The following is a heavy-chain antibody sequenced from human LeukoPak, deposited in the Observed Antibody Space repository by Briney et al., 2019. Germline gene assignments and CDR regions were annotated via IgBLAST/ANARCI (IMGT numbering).Heavy chain of an antibody. CDR2: INPNSGGT. CDR3: ARLIYCSSTSCPQKVAFDI. Sequence: ASVKVSCKASGYTFAGYYMHWVRQAPGQGLEWMGRINPNSGGTNYAQKFQGRVTMTRDTSISTAYMELSRLRPDDTAVYYCARLIYCSSTSCPQKVAFDIWGQGTMVTVSS. CDR1: GYTFAGYY. J-gene: IGHJ3*02. V-gene: IGHV1-2*06. D-gene: IGHD2-2*01.